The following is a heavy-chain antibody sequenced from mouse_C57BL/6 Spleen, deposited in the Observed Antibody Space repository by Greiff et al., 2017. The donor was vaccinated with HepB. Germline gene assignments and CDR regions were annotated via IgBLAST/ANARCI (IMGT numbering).Heavy chain of an antibody. CDR3: TRRTTVVPMGY. CDR2: IDPETGGT. V-gene: IGHV1-15*01. J-gene: IGHJ3*01. CDR1: GYTFTDYE. Sequence: VQLKESGAELVRPGASVTLSCKASGYTFTDYEMHWVKQTPVHGLEWIGAIDPETGGTAYNQKFKGKAILTADKSSSTADMELRSLTSEDSAVYYCTRRTTVVPMGYWGQGTLVTGAA. D-gene: IGHD1-1*01.